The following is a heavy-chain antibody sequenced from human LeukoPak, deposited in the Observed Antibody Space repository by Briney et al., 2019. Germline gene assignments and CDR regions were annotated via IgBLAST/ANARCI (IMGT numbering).Heavy chain of an antibody. V-gene: IGHV1-69-2*01. D-gene: IGHD1-20*01. CDR3: ATMGNWNHYYYYYMDV. J-gene: IGHJ6*03. Sequence: GASVKVSCKASGYTFTDYYMHWVQQAPGKGLEWTGRVDPEDGETIYAEKFQGRVTITADTSTDTAYMELSSLRSEDTAVYYCATMGNWNHYYYYYMDVWGKGTTVTVSS. CDR2: VDPEDGET. CDR1: GYTFTDYY.